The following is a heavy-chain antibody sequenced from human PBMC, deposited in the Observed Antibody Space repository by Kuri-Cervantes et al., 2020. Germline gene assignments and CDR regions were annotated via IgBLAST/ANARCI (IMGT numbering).Heavy chain of an antibody. CDR1: GYIFTRYW. CDR3: ARQRAFVVVVANDAFDI. Sequence: KVSCKGSGYIFTRYWIGWVRQMPGKGLEWMGIIYPGDSDTRYSPSFQGQVTISADKSISTAYLQWSSLKASDTAMYYCARQRAFVVVVANDAFDIWGQGTMVTVSS. J-gene: IGHJ3*02. CDR2: IYPGDSDT. D-gene: IGHD2-15*01. V-gene: IGHV5-51*01.